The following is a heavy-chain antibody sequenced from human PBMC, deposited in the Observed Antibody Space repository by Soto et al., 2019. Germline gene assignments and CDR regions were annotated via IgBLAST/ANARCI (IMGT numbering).Heavy chain of an antibody. CDR2: ISYDGSNK. J-gene: IGHJ4*02. V-gene: IGHV3-30-3*01. CDR1: GFTFSSYA. CDR3: ARAFPAESVAGTDY. Sequence: QVQLVESGGGVVQPGRSLRLSCAASGFTFSSYAMHWVRQAPGKGLEWVAVISYDGSNKYYADSVKGRFTISRDNSKNTLHLQMNSLRAEDTAVYYCARAFPAESVAGTDYWGQGTLVTVSS. D-gene: IGHD6-19*01.